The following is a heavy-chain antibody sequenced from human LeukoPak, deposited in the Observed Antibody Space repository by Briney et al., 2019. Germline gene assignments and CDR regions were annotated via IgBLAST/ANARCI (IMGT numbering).Heavy chain of an antibody. CDR2: VYTGGSP. CDR1: GGSVRDNY. V-gene: IGHV4-4*07. CDR3: ARGSTFTGFDF. J-gene: IGHJ4*02. Sequence: SETLSLTCTVSGGSVRDNYWSWIGQPPGKGLEWIGRVYTGGSPNYNSSLKSRVALSLDTSRNQFSMNLTSVTAADTAVYFCARGSTFTGFDFWGQGALVTVSS. D-gene: IGHD1-14*01.